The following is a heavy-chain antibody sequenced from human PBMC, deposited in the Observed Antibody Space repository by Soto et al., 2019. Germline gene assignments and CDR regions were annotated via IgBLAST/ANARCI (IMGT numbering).Heavy chain of an antibody. V-gene: IGHV3-30*18. CDR2: ISYDGSNK. D-gene: IGHD3-22*01. CDR1: GFTFSSYG. Sequence: GGSLRLSCAASGFTFSSYGMHWVRQAPGKGLEWVAVISYDGSNKYYADSVKGRFTISRDNSKNTLYLQMNSLRAEDTAVYYCAKDSLQYYYDSSGYYNYWGQGTLVTVSS. CDR3: AKDSLQYYYDSSGYYNY. J-gene: IGHJ4*02.